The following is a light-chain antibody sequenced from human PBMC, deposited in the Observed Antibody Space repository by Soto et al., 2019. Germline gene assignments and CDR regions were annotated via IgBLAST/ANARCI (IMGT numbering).Light chain of an antibody. V-gene: IGKV1-27*01. J-gene: IGKJ4*01. CDR1: QGISKY. CDR2: AAS. Sequence: DIQMTQSPSSLSASVGDRVTITCRASQGISKYLAWYQQKPGKVPKLLIYAASTLQSGVPSRFSVSGSGTDFTLTISSLQPEDVATYYCQKYNSAPHTFGGGTKVEIK. CDR3: QKYNSAPHT.